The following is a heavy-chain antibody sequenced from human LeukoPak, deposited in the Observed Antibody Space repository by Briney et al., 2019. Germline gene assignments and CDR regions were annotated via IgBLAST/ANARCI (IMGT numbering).Heavy chain of an antibody. CDR3: ARPPRRSVYATDY. V-gene: IGHV1-2*02. D-gene: IGHD2-8*01. Sequence: GASVKVSCKASGYTFTGYYMHWVRQAPGQGLEWMGWINPNSGGTNYAQKFQGRVTMTRDTSISTAYMELSRLRSDDTAVYYCARPPRRSVYATDYWGQGTLVTVSS. J-gene: IGHJ4*02. CDR2: INPNSGGT. CDR1: GYTFTGYY.